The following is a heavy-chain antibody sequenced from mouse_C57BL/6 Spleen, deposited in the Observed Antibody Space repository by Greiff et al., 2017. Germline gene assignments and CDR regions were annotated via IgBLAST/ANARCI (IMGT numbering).Heavy chain of an antibody. J-gene: IGHJ4*01. CDR2: IYPRSGNT. D-gene: IGHD2-4*01. Sequence: QVQLQQSGADLARPGASVKLSCTASGYTFTSYGISWVKQRTGQGLEWIGEIYPRSGNTYYNEKFKGKATLTADKSSSTAYMELRSLTSEDSAVYFCARGIYYDYDFYAMDYWGQGTSVTVAS. CDR3: ARGIYYDYDFYAMDY. V-gene: IGHV1-81*01. CDR1: GYTFTSYG.